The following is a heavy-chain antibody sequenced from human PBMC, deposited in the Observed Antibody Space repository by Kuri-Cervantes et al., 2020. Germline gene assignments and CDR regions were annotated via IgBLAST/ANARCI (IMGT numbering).Heavy chain of an antibody. CDR2: IYTSGST. CDR1: GGSIVSGSYY. D-gene: IGHD6-13*01. V-gene: IGHV4-61*02. CDR3: ARDYYSSSWYDYYYYYGMDV. J-gene: IGHJ6*02. Sequence: SETLSLTCTVSGGSIVSGSYYWSWVRQPAGKGLEWIGRIYTSGSTNYNPSLESRVTISVDTSKNQFSLKVSSVTAADTAVYYCARDYYSSSWYDYYYYYGMDVWGQGTTVTVSS.